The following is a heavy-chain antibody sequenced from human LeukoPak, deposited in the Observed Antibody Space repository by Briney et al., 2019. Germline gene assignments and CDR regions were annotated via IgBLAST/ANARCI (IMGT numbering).Heavy chain of an antibody. V-gene: IGHV3-48*03. CDR3: ARDKRITMVRGVITTNWFDP. D-gene: IGHD3-10*01. CDR2: ISSSGSTI. CDR1: GFTFSSYE. Sequence: PGGSLGLSCAASGFTFSSYEMNWVRQAPGKGLEWVSYISSSGSTIYYADSVKGRFTISRDNAKNSLYLQMNSLRAEDTAVYYCARDKRITMVRGVITTNWFDPWGQGTLVTVSS. J-gene: IGHJ5*02.